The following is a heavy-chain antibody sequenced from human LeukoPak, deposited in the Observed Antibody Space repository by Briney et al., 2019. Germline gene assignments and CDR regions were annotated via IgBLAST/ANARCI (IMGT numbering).Heavy chain of an antibody. Sequence: PSETLSHTCAVYGGSFRGYYWSWIRHPPGKGLEWIGEINHSGSTNYNPSLKRRVTISVDTFKNQFSLRLSSVTAADTAVYYCARDWGVSARPGYMDVWGKGTPVTVSS. CDR2: INHSGST. D-gene: IGHD6-6*01. CDR1: GGSFRGYY. CDR3: ARDWGVSARPGYMDV. V-gene: IGHV4-34*01. J-gene: IGHJ6*03.